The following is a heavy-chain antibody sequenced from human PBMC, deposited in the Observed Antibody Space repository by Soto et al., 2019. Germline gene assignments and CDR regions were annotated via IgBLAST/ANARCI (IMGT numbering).Heavy chain of an antibody. J-gene: IGHJ4*02. D-gene: IGHD1-1*01. V-gene: IGHV3-74*01. CDR3: ARGPRVSSTGTGAH. CDR1: GFTFSAYW. CDR2: ISDDGSTA. Sequence: GGSLRLSCAVSGFTFSAYWMHWVRQVPGKGLTWVSRISDDGSTATYADSVKGRFIISRDNAKNSLYLEMNTLRADDSGLYYCARGPRVSSTGTGAHWGRGTLVTVSS.